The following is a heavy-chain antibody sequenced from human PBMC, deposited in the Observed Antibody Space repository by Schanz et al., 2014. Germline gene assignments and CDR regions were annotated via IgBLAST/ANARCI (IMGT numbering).Heavy chain of an antibody. J-gene: IGHJ4*02. D-gene: IGHD2-15*01. CDR1: GFTFSTYA. CDR3: ARDRGYCSGGSCLTFDY. Sequence: VQLLESGGGLVQPGGSLRLSCAASGFTFSTYAMSWVRQAPGKGLEWVSALSGSGGSTYYADSVKGRFTISRDNSKNTLYLQMNTLRAEDTAVYYCARDRGYCSGGSCLTFDYWGQGTLDTVSS. CDR2: LSGSGGST. V-gene: IGHV3-23*01.